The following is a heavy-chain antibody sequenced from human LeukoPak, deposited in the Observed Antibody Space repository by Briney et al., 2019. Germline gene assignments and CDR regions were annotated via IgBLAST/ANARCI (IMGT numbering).Heavy chain of an antibody. Sequence: GGSLRPSCAASGFSFSDYYMSWIRQAPGKGLEWISYISNTGTTIYYADSVKGRITISRDNAKNTLFLQMSSLRAEDTAVYFCVREILAPGKTHDYWGQGTLVTVSS. V-gene: IGHV3-11*04. J-gene: IGHJ4*02. CDR2: ISNTGTTI. CDR3: VREILAPGKTHDY. CDR1: GFSFSDYY.